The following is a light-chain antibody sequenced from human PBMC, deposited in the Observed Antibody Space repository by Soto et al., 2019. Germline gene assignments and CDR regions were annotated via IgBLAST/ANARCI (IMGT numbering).Light chain of an antibody. CDR2: KAS. CDR3: QHYSVFPLT. Sequence: DIHMPQFPSTLSASVGDRVTITCRASESISSWLAWYQQKPGKAPKILIYKASTLQSGVPSRFTGSGSGTEFTLTISSLQPDDFATYYCQHYSVFPLTFGGGTKVEIK. V-gene: IGKV1-5*03. CDR1: ESISSW. J-gene: IGKJ4*01.